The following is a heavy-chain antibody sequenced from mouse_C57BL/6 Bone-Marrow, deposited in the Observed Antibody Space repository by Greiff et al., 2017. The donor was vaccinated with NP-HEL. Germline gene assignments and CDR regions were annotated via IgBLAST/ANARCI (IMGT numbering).Heavy chain of an antibody. D-gene: IGHD2-5*01. J-gene: IGHJ1*03. V-gene: IGHV5-9-1*02. CDR1: GFTFSSYA. CDR2: ISSGGDYI. CDR3: TRDLDSNYPYWYFDV. Sequence: EVHLQSSVSFFVPPLGSLKLSCAASGFTFSSYAMSWVRQTPEKRLEWVAYISSGGDYIYYADTVKGRFTISRDNARNTLYLQMSSLKSEDTAMYYCTRDLDSNYPYWYFDVWGTGTTVTVSS.